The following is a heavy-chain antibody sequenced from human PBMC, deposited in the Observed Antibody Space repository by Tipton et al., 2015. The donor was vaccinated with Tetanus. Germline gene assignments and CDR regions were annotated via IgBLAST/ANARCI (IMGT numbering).Heavy chain of an antibody. V-gene: IGHV1-69*01. J-gene: IGHJ5*01. Sequence: QSGAEVKKPGSSVKVSCKASGGTFSSYAISWVRQAPGQGLEWMGGIIPIFGTANYAQKFQGRVTITADESTSTAYMELRSLRSDDTAVYYCARDYRSSISCFLYDSWGQGTLVTVSS. CDR1: GGTFSSYA. CDR2: IIPIFGTA. CDR3: ARDYRSSISCFLYDS. D-gene: IGHD6-13*01.